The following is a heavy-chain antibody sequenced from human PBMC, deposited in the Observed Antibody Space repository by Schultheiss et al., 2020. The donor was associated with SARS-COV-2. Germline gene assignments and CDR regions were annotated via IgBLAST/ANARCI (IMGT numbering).Heavy chain of an antibody. Sequence: GGSLRLSCAASGFTFSSYWMSWVRQAPGKGLEWVSVIYSGGSTYYADSVKGRFTISRDNAKNSLYLQMNSLRAEDTAVYYCARGDSSGEQYYYYYYGMDVWGQGTTVTVSS. V-gene: IGHV3-66*01. CDR3: ARGDSSGEQYYYYYYGMDV. CDR1: GFTFSSYW. J-gene: IGHJ6*02. CDR2: IYSGGST. D-gene: IGHD3-22*01.